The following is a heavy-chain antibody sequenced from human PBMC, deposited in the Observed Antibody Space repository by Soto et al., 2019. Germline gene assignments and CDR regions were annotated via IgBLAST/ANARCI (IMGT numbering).Heavy chain of an antibody. J-gene: IGHJ4*02. CDR2: IIPIFGTA. CDR3: ARDGGRHSGGIDY. V-gene: IGHV1-69*01. D-gene: IGHD1-26*01. CDR1: GGTCSSYS. Sequence: QVQLVQSGAEVKKPGSSVKVSCKASGGTCSSYSINWVRQAPGQGLEWMGEIIPIFGTANYAQKFQGRVTITADESTSTVYMEPSSLTSEDTAVYYCARDGGRHSGGIDYWGQGTLVTVSS.